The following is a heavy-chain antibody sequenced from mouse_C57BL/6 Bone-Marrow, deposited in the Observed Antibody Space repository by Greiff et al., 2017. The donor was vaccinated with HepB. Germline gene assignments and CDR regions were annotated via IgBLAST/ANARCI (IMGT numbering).Heavy chain of an antibody. V-gene: IGHV1-53*01. D-gene: IGHD1-1*01. J-gene: IGHJ1*03. CDR3: ARSTTVVDWYFDV. Sequence: VQLQQPGTELVKPGASVKLSCKASGYTFTSYWMHWVKQRPGQGLEWIGNINPSNGGTNYNEKFKSKATLTADKSSSTAYMQLSSLTSEDSAVYYCARSTTVVDWYFDVWGTGTTVTVSS. CDR1: GYTFTSYW. CDR2: INPSNGGT.